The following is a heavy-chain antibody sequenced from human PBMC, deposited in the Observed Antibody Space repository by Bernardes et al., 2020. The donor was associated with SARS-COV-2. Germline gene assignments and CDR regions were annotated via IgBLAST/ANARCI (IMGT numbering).Heavy chain of an antibody. V-gene: IGHV3-9*01. Sequence: GGSLRLSCAASGFTFDDYAMHWVRQAPGKGLEWVSGISWNSGSIGYADSVKGRFTISRDNAKNSVFLQMNSLRAADTAVYYCAREDINTNSFDFWGQGTPVTVSS. D-gene: IGHD3-22*01. CDR1: GFTFDDYA. CDR2: ISWNSGSI. CDR3: AREDINTNSFDF. J-gene: IGHJ4*02.